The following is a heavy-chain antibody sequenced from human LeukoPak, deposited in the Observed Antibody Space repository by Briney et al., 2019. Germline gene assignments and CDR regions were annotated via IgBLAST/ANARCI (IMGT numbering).Heavy chain of an antibody. CDR3: ASSVGCTNGVCYSEAAFDI. CDR2: IYTSGST. J-gene: IGHJ3*02. Sequence: SETLSLTCTVSGGSISSGSYYWSWIRQPAGKGLEWIGRIYTSGSTNYNPSLKSRVTMSVDTSKNQFSLKLSSVTAADTAVYYCASSVGCTNGVCYSEAAFDIWGQGTMVTVSS. V-gene: IGHV4-61*02. CDR1: GGSISSGSYY. D-gene: IGHD2-8*01.